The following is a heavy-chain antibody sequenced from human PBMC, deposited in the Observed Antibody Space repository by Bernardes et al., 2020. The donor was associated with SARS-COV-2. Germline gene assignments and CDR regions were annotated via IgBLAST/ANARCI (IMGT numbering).Heavy chain of an antibody. Sequence: SETLSLTCAVSGYSISSGYYWGWIRQPPGKGLEWIGSIYHSGSTYYNPSLKSRVTISVDTSKNQFSLKLSSVTAADTAVYYCARVDSLGITGFDYWGQGTLVTVSS. CDR1: GYSISSGYY. D-gene: IGHD1-20*01. CDR2: IYHSGST. J-gene: IGHJ4*02. V-gene: IGHV4-38-2*01. CDR3: ARVDSLGITGFDY.